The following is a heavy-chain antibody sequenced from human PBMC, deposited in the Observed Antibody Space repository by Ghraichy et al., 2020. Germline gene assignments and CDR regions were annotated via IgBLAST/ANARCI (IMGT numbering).Heavy chain of an antibody. CDR2: INHSGST. D-gene: IGHD3-10*01. J-gene: IGHJ4*02. Sequence: SETLSLTCAVYGGSFSGYYWSWIRQPPGKGLEWIGEINHSGSTNYNPSLKSRVTISVDTSKNQFSLKLSSVTAADTAVYYCARASPHYYGSGSYLDYWGQGTLVTVSS. V-gene: IGHV4-34*01. CDR1: GGSFSGYY. CDR3: ARASPHYYGSGSYLDY.